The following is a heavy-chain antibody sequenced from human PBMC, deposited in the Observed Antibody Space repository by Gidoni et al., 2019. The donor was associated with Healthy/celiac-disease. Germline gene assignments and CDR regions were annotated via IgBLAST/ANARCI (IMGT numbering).Heavy chain of an antibody. CDR2: ISSSSSYT. V-gene: IGHV3-11*05. CDR1: GFTFSDYY. D-gene: IGHD3-10*01. J-gene: IGHJ4*02. Sequence: QVQLVESGGGLVKPGGSLRLSCAASGFTFSDYYMSWIRQAPGKGLGWVSYISSSSSYTNYADSVKGRFTISRDNAKNSLYLQMNSLRAEDTAVYYCARIPDSLYEGVGWGFDYWGQGTLVTVSS. CDR3: ARIPDSLYEGVGWGFDY.